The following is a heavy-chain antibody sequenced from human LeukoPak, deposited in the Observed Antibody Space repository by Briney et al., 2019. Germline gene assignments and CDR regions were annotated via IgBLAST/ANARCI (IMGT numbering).Heavy chain of an antibody. V-gene: IGHV1-69*05. D-gene: IGHD6-13*01. CDR1: GGTFSSYA. J-gene: IGHJ6*02. Sequence: SVKVSCKASGGTFSSYAISWVRQAPGQGLEWMGGIIPIFGTANYAQKFQGRVTMTRDTSTSTVYMELSSLRSEDTAVYYCASIAAPSYYYYGMDVWGQGTTVTVSS. CDR3: ASIAAPSYYYYGMDV. CDR2: IIPIFGTA.